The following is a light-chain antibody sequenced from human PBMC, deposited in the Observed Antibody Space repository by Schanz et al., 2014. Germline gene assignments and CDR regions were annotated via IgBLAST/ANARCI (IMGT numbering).Light chain of an antibody. CDR2: ANT. J-gene: IGLJ3*02. CDR1: SSNIGAGYD. Sequence: QSVLTQPPSVSGAPGQRVTISCTGSSSNIGAGYDVHWYQLLPGTAPKLLIYANTNRPSGVPDRFSGSKFGTSASLAISGLQSEDEADYYCAAWDDSLNGPVFGGGTKLTVL. V-gene: IGLV1-40*01. CDR3: AAWDDSLNGPV.